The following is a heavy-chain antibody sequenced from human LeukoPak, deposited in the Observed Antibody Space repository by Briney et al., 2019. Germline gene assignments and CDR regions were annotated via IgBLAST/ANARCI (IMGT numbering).Heavy chain of an antibody. D-gene: IGHD2-2*03. V-gene: IGHV3-23*01. CDR3: AKMSGNCSSVSCSSFDY. CDR1: GFTFSSYW. CDR2: IRGSGGLT. J-gene: IGHJ4*02. Sequence: GGSLRLSCSASGFTFSSYWMHWVRQAPGRGLVWVAPIRGSGGLTNYADSVKGRLTISRDNSRNTLYLQMNSLRANDTAVYFCAKMSGNCSSVSCSSFDYWGQGTLVTVSS.